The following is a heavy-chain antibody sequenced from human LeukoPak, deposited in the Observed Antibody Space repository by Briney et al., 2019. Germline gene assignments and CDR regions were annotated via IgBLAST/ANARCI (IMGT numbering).Heavy chain of an antibody. V-gene: IGHV1-18*01. CDR2: ISAYNGNT. CDR1: GYPFTSYG. D-gene: IGHD1-7*01. CDR3: ARDLELQTTLGPSAIAFDI. J-gene: IGHJ3*02. Sequence: GASVKASCKASGYPFTSYGISWVRQAPGQGLEWMGWISAYNGNTNYAQKYQGRVTMTTDTSTRTAYMELRSLRSDDTAVYYCARDLELQTTLGPSAIAFDIWGQGTMVTVSS.